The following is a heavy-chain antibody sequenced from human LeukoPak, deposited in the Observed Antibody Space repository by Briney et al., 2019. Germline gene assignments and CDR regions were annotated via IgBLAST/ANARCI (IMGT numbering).Heavy chain of an antibody. V-gene: IGHV4-59*01. CDR3: ARGGWSLDF. CDR1: GGSISSYY. J-gene: IGHJ4*02. Sequence: SETLSLTCTVSGGSISSYYWSWFRQPPGKGLEWIGYIYYSGSTTYNPSLKSRVTISVDTSKNQFSLKLSSVTAADTAVYYCARGGWSLDFWGQGTLVTVSS. CDR2: IYYSGST.